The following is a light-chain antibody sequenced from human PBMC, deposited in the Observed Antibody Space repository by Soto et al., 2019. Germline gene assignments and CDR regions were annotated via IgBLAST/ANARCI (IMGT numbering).Light chain of an antibody. Sequence: QSVLTQSPSESAAPGQTVTISCSGTSSNIGSNYVSWYQLLPETASKLLIYDNFKRPSGIPDRFSGSKSGTSATLVITGLQTGDEADYYCGTWESSRNWVFGGGTKLTVL. J-gene: IGLJ3*02. CDR3: GTWESSRNWV. CDR1: SSNIGSNY. V-gene: IGLV1-51*01. CDR2: DNF.